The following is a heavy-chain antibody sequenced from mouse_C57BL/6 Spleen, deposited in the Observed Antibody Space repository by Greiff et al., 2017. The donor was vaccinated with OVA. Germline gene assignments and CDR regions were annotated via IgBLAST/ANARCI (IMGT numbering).Heavy chain of an antibody. CDR1: GFTFSSYA. CDR3: ARDRIYYGSSYEYYFDY. CDR2: ISAGGSYT. D-gene: IGHD1-1*01. Sequence: EVKLMESGGGLVKPGGSLKLSCAASGFTFSSYAMSWVRQTPEKRLEWVATISAGGSYTYYPDNVQGRFTISRDNAKNNLYLQMSHLKSEDTTMYYCARDRIYYGSSYEYYFDYWGQGTTLTVSS. V-gene: IGHV5-4*01. J-gene: IGHJ2*01.